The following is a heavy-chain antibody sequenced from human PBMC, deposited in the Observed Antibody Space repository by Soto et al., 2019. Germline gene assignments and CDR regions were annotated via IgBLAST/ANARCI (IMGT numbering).Heavy chain of an antibody. J-gene: IGHJ5*02. CDR2: IYYSGST. CDR1: GGSISSYY. V-gene: IGHV4-59*01. CDR3: ARDYRRPPKEFWFDP. D-gene: IGHD1-26*01. Sequence: SETLSLTCTFSGGSISSYYWSWIRQPPGKGLEWIGYIYYSGSTNYNPSLKSRVTISVDTSKNQFSLKLSSVTAADTAVYYCARDYRRPPKEFWFDPWGQGTLVTVSS.